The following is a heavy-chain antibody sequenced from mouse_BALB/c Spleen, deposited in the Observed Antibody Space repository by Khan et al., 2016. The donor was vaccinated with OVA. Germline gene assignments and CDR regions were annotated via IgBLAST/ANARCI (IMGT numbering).Heavy chain of an antibody. V-gene: IGHV2-6-5*01. J-gene: IGHJ4*01. CDR1: GFSLTDYA. CDR2: IWGGGSK. CDR3: AKDPPYYAMEY. Sequence: QVQLKESGPGLVAPSQSLSITCTVSGFSLTDYAVSWIRQPPGKGLEWLGVIWGGGSKYYNSALKSRLSISKDNSKSQVFLKMNSLQTDDTAMYYCAKDPPYYAMEYWGQGTSVTVSS.